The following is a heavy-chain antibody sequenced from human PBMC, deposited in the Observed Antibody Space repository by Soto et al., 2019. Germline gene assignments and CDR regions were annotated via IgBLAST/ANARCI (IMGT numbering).Heavy chain of an antibody. CDR2: IYHSGST. Sequence: QLQLQESGSGLVKPSQTLSLTCAVSGGSISSGGYSWSWIRQPPGKGLEWIGYIYHSGSTYYNPSLKSRVTIPLDRSKNQFCLKRCPVTAADTAVYDCARGMTTVTTVDYWGQGSLVTVSS. D-gene: IGHD4-17*01. J-gene: IGHJ4*02. CDR3: ARGMTTVTTVDY. CDR1: GGSISSGGYS. V-gene: IGHV4-30-2*01.